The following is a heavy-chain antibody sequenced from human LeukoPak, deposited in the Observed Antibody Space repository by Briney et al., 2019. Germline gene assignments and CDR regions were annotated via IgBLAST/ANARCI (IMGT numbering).Heavy chain of an antibody. CDR3: ARDSLDDFWSGYYDY. CDR1: GGTFSSYA. D-gene: IGHD3-3*01. J-gene: IGHJ4*02. Sequence: ASVKVSCKASGGTFSSYAISWVRQAPGQGLEWMGIINPSGGSTSYAQKFQGRVTMTRDTSTSTVYMELSSLRSEDTAVYYCARDSLDDFWSGYYDYWGQGTLVTVSS. V-gene: IGHV1-46*01. CDR2: INPSGGST.